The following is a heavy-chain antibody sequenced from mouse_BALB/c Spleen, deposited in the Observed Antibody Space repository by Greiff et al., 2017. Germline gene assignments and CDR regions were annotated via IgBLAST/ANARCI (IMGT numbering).Heavy chain of an antibody. D-gene: IGHD2-3*01. J-gene: IGHJ2*01. CDR2: ISSGSSTI. CDR1: GFTFSSFG. Sequence: EVQLVESGGGLVQPGGSRKLSCAASGFTFSSFGMHWVRQAPEKGLEWVAYISSGSSTIYYADTVKGRFTISRDNPKNTLFLQMTSLRSEDTAMYYCARDDGHYWGQGTTLTVSS. V-gene: IGHV5-17*02. CDR3: ARDDGHY.